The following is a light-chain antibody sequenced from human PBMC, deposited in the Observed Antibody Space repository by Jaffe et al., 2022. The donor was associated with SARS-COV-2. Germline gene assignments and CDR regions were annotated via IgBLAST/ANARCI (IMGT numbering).Light chain of an antibody. CDR2: QNS. V-gene: IGLV3-1*01. CDR1: TLGDKY. J-gene: IGLJ2*01. CDR3: QAWDSTTVV. Sequence: SYELTQPPSVSVSPGQTASIACSGDTLGDKYVCWYQQKPGQSPVLVIYQNSGRPSGIPERFSGSNSGNTATLTISGTQAMDEADYYCQAWDSTTVVFGGGTKLTVL.